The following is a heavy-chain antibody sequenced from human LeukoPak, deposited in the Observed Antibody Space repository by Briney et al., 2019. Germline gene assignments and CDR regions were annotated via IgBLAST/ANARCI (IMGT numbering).Heavy chain of an antibody. J-gene: IGHJ3*02. V-gene: IGHV4-59*01. CDR2: IYYSGST. CDR1: GGSISSYY. CDR3: ASFCSGGSCYSGGDAFDI. Sequence: SETLSLTYTVSGGSISSYYWSWIRQPPGKGLEWIGYIYYSGSTNYNPSLKSRVTISVDTSKSQFSLKLSSVTAADTAVYYCASFCSGGSCYSGGDAFDIWGQGTMVTVSS. D-gene: IGHD2-15*01.